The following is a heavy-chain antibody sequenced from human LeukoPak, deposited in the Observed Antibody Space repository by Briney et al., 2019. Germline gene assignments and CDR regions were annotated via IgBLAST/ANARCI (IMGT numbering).Heavy chain of an antibody. V-gene: IGHV3-33*01. Sequence: GRSLRLSCAASGFTFSSYGMHWVRQAPGKGLEWVAVIWCDGSNKYYADSVKGRFTISRDNSKNTLYLQMNSLRAEDTAVYYCARDKGAAAGTPFWFDPWGQGTLVTVSS. J-gene: IGHJ5*02. D-gene: IGHD6-13*01. CDR1: GFTFSSYG. CDR3: ARDKGAAAGTPFWFDP. CDR2: IWCDGSNK.